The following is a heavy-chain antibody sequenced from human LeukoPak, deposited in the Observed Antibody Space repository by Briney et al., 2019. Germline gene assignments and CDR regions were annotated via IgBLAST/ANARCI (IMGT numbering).Heavy chain of an antibody. J-gene: IGHJ5*02. CDR3: ARDRGSGSYEGWFDP. CDR1: GYTFTGYY. Sequence: ASVEVSCKASGYTFTGYYMHWVRQAPGQGLEWMGWINPNSGGTNYAQKFQGRVTMTRDTSISTAYMELSRLRSDDTAVYYCARDRGSGSYEGWFDPWGQGTLVTVSS. D-gene: IGHD3-10*01. CDR2: INPNSGGT. V-gene: IGHV1-2*02.